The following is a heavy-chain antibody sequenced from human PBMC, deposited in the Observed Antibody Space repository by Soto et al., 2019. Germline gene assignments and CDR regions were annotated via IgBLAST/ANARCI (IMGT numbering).Heavy chain of an antibody. CDR3: ARDPEDTTPLDL. CDR1: GFTFRNYW. Sequence: VQLVESGGGLVQPGGSLRLSCAASGFTFRNYWMHWVRQVPGKGLVWVSYIKTDGSDTTYADSVRGRFTISRDNAKNTLYLEMNSLRVEDTGVYYCARDPEDTTPLDLWGQGVLVTVSS. J-gene: IGHJ5*02. V-gene: IGHV3-74*03. CDR2: IKTDGSDT.